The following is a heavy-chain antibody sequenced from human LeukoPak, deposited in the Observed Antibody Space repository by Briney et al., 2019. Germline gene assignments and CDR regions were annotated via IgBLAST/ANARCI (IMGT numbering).Heavy chain of an antibody. Sequence: GGSLRLSCAASGFTVSSNYMSWVRQAPGKGLEWVSVIYSGGSTYYADSVKGRFTISRDNSKNTLYLQMNSLRAEDTAVYYCARAELELALDYWGQGTLVTVSS. V-gene: IGHV3-53*01. CDR2: IYSGGST. J-gene: IGHJ4*02. CDR3: ARAELELALDY. D-gene: IGHD1-7*01. CDR1: GFTVSSNY.